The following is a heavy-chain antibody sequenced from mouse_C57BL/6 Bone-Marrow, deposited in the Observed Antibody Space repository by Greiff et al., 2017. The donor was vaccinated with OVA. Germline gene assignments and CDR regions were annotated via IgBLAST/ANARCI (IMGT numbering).Heavy chain of an antibody. Sequence: LVESGAELVRPGTSVKVSCKASGYAFTNYLIEWVKQRPGQGLEWIGVINPGSGGTNYNEKFKGKATLTADKSSSTAYMQLSSLTSEDSAVYFCARRSDYGNYGFAYWGQGTLVTVSA. CDR1: GYAFTNYL. CDR3: ARRSDYGNYGFAY. CDR2: INPGSGGT. J-gene: IGHJ3*01. V-gene: IGHV1-54*01. D-gene: IGHD2-1*01.